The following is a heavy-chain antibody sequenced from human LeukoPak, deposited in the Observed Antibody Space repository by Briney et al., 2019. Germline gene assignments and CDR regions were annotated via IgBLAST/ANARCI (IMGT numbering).Heavy chain of an antibody. CDR1: GGSISSSSYY. CDR2: IYYSGST. V-gene: IGHV4-39*07. Sequence: SETLSLTCTVSGGSISSSSYYWGWIRQPPGKGLEWIGSIYYSGSTYYNPSLKSRVTISVDTSKNQFSLKLSSVTAADTAVYYCARVGSRGDYFDYWGQGTLVTVSS. CDR3: ARVGSRGDYFDY. J-gene: IGHJ4*02. D-gene: IGHD3-10*01.